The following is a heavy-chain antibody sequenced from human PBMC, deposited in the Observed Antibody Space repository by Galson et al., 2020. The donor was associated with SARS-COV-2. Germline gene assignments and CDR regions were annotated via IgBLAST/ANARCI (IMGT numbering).Heavy chain of an antibody. CDR3: ARDLLSDAFDI. CDR1: GFTFSSYW. V-gene: IGHV3-74*01. CDR2: INSDGSST. Sequence: GESLKISCAASGFTFSSYWMHWVRQAPGKGLVWVSRINSDGSSTSYADSVKGRFTISRDNAKNTLYLQMNSLRAEDTAVYYCARDLLSDAFDIWGQGTMVTVSS. J-gene: IGHJ3*02.